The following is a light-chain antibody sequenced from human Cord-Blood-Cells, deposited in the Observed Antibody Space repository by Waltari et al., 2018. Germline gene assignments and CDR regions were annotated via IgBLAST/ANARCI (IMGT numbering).Light chain of an antibody. V-gene: IGLV2-23*03. J-gene: IGLJ2*01. CDR3: CSYAGSSTFGVV. Sequence: QSALTQPASVSGSPGQSLTISCTGTSSDVGSYNLVSWYQQHPGKAPKLMIYEGSKRPSGFSNRFSGSKSGNTASLTISGLQAEDEADYYCCSYAGSSTFGVVFGGGTKLTVL. CDR1: SSDVGSYNL. CDR2: EGS.